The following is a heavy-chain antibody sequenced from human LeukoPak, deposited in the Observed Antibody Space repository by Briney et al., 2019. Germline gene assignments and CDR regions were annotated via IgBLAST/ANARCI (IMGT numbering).Heavy chain of an antibody. CDR2: ISGSGGST. D-gene: IGHD6-13*01. V-gene: IGHV3-23*01. CDR3: AKDRSDSSTWYAGSH. CDR1: GFTFSSYA. Sequence: PGGSLRLSCAASGFTFSSYAMSWVRQAPGKGLEWVSAISGSGGSTYYADSVKGRFTISRDNSKNTLYLQMNSMRAEDTAVYYCAKDRSDSSTWYAGSHWGQGTLVTVSS. J-gene: IGHJ4*02.